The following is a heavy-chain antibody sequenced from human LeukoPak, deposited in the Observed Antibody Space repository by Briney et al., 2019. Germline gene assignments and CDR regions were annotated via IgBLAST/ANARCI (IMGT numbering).Heavy chain of an antibody. CDR1: GGSFSGYY. D-gene: IGHD2-2*01. Sequence: PSETLSLTCAVYGGSFSGYYWSWIRQPPGKGLEWIGEINHSGSTNYNPSLKSRVTISVYTSKNQFSLKLSSVTAADTAVYYCARGAAVPAALYGWWFDPWGQGTLVTVSS. CDR3: ARGAAVPAALYGWWFDP. CDR2: INHSGST. J-gene: IGHJ5*02. V-gene: IGHV4-34*01.